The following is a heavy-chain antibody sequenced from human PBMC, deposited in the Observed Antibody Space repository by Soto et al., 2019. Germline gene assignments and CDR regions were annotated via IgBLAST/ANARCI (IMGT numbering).Heavy chain of an antibody. CDR1: GGTFSSYA. CDR3: ARDPHAPYCSSTSCYPRDDAFDI. J-gene: IGHJ3*02. Sequence: SVKVSCKASGGTFSSYAISWVRQAPGQGLEWMGGIIPIFGTANYAQKFQGRVTITADESTSTACMELSSLRSEDTAVYYCARDPHAPYCSSTSCYPRDDAFDIWGQGTMVTVSS. CDR2: IIPIFGTA. D-gene: IGHD2-2*01. V-gene: IGHV1-69*13.